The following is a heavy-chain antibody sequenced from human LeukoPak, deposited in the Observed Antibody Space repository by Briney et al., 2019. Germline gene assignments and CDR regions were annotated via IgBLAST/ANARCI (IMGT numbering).Heavy chain of an antibody. CDR2: IYYSGST. CDR1: GRSISSYY. J-gene: IGHJ5*02. D-gene: IGHD6-13*01. CDR3: ARGSYSSSWYAYNWFDP. V-gene: IGHV4-59*01. Sequence: SETLSLTCTVSGRSISSYYWSWIRQPPGKGLEWIGYIYYSGSTNYNPSLKSRVTISVDTSKNQFSLKLSSVTAADTAVYYCARGSYSSSWYAYNWFDPWGQGTLVTVSS.